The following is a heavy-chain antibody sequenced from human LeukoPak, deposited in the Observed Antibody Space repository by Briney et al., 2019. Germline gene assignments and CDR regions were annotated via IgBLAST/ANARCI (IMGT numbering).Heavy chain of an antibody. D-gene: IGHD3-10*01. Sequence: SETLSLTCAVYGGSFSGYYWSWIRQPPGKGLEWIGEINHSGSTNYNPSLKSRVTISVDTSKNQFSLKLSSVTAADTAVYYCARGPRRFRFGGNNRTPFDYWGQGTLVTVSS. CDR1: GGSFSGYY. V-gene: IGHV4-34*01. J-gene: IGHJ4*02. CDR2: INHSGST. CDR3: ARGPRRFRFGGNNRTPFDY.